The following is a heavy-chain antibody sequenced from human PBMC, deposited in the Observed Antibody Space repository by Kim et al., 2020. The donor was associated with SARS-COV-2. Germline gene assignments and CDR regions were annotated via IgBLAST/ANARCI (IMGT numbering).Heavy chain of an antibody. V-gene: IGHV4-39*01. D-gene: IGHD2-15*01. Sequence: SETLSLTCTVSGGSISSSSYYWGWIRQPPGKGLEWIGSIYYSGSTYYNPSLKSRVTISVDTSKNQFSLKLSPVTAADTAVYYCARRCSFPSARSYYFDYWGQGPLVTVSS. CDR3: ARRCSFPSARSYYFDY. J-gene: IGHJ4*02. CDR2: IYYSGST. CDR1: GGSISSSSYY.